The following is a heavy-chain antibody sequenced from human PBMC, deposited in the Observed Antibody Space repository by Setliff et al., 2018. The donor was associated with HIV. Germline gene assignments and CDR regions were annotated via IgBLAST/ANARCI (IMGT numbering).Heavy chain of an antibody. D-gene: IGHD1-7*01. CDR2: IYHSGGT. CDR1: GGSISSSNW. Sequence: PSETLSLTCAVSGGSISSSNWWSWVRQPPGKGLEWIGEIYHSGGTNYNPSLKSRVTISVDTSKNQFSLKLSSVTAADTAVYYCATNRVGNYPLDYWGRGTLVTVSS. J-gene: IGHJ4*02. CDR3: ATNRVGNYPLDY. V-gene: IGHV4-4*02.